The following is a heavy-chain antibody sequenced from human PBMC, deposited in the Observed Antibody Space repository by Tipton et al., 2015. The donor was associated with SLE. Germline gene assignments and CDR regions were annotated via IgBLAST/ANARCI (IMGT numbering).Heavy chain of an antibody. D-gene: IGHD5-24*01. CDR2: ISYSGST. V-gene: IGHV4-31*03. J-gene: IGHJ4*02. CDR1: GGSISSGGYY. Sequence: TLSLTCTVSGGSISSGGYYWSWIRQYPGKGLEWIGYISYSGSTNYNSSLKSRLTISVDTSKNQFSLKLSSVTAADTAVYYCARHPRPMAAFDYWGQGTLVTVSS. CDR3: ARHPRPMAAFDY.